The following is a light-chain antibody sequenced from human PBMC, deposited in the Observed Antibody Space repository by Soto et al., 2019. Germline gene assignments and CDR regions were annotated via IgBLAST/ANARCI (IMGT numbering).Light chain of an antibody. Sequence: QSALTQPASVSGSPGQSITISCTGTSSDVGNYNYVSWYQQHPGKVPKLMIYDVNNRPSGVSNRFSGSKSGNTASLTISGLQADDESDYYCSSYTSSSTLVFGTGTKLTVL. V-gene: IGLV2-14*01. CDR1: SSDVGNYNY. J-gene: IGLJ1*01. CDR3: SSYTSSSTLV. CDR2: DVN.